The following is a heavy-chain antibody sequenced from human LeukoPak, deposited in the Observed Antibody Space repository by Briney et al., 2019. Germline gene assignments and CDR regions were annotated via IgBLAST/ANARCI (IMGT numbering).Heavy chain of an antibody. V-gene: IGHV4-4*07. CDR2: IYTSGST. J-gene: IGHJ6*02. CDR1: GGSISSYY. D-gene: IGHD2-2*01. CDR3: ARVPASYCSSTSCYYYYGMDV. Sequence: SETLSLTCTVSGGSISSYYWSWIRQPAGKGLEWIGRIYTSGSTNYNPSLKSRVTMSVDTSKNQFSLKLSSVTAADTAVYYCARVPASYCSSTSCYYYYGMDVWGQGTTVTVSS.